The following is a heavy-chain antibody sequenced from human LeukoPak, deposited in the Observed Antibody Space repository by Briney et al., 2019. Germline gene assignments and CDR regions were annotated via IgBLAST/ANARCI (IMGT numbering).Heavy chain of an antibody. CDR3: ARESHQWLVPDH. D-gene: IGHD6-19*01. CDR1: GGSINGYY. J-gene: IGHJ5*02. V-gene: IGHV4-4*07. CDR2: FYITGSA. Sequence: PSETLSLTCTVSGGSINGYYWNWIRLPAGQGLEWIGRFYITGSANYNPSLSSRVTMSADTSNNQLSLRLTSVTAADTGVYYCARESHQWLVPDHWGRGTLVTVSS.